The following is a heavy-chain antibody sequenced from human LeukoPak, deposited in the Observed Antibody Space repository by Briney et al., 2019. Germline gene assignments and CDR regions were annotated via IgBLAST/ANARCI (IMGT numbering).Heavy chain of an antibody. J-gene: IGHJ4*02. Sequence: PGGSLRLSCAASGFTFNNYDMSWVRQAPGKGLEWVSAISGSGGSTYYADPLKGRFTISRDNSKNTLYLQMNSLRAEDTALYYCAKDGIGGIYYDSSGYFDNWGQGTLVTVSS. CDR3: AKDGIGGIYYDSSGYFDN. CDR2: ISGSGGST. CDR1: GFTFNNYD. D-gene: IGHD3-22*01. V-gene: IGHV3-23*01.